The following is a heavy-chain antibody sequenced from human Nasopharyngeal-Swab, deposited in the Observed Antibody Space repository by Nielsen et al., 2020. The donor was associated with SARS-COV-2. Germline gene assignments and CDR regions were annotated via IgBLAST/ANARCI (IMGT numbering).Heavy chain of an antibody. D-gene: IGHD5-12*01. V-gene: IGHV3-48*03. CDR1: GFTFSSYE. CDR2: ISSSGSTI. CDR3: ARVYSGLVVATLA. Sequence: GESLKISCAASGFTFSSYEMNWVRQAPGKGLEWVSYISSSGSTIYYADSVKGRFTISRDNAKNSLYLQMDSLRAEDTAVYYCARVYSGLVVATLAWGQGTLVTVSS. J-gene: IGHJ5*02.